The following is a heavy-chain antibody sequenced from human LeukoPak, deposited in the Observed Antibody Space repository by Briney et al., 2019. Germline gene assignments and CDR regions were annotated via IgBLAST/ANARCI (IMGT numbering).Heavy chain of an antibody. J-gene: IGHJ2*01. CDR1: GFTFSSST. Sequence: GGSLRLSCAASGFTFSSSTMNWVRPAPGKGLEWVSSISSSGIHMNYADSVKGRFTIARDNAKNSLYLQMNSLGADDTAVYYCAREEYYFGSGSRTYWYFDLWGRGTLVTVSS. CDR2: ISSSGIHM. D-gene: IGHD3-10*01. V-gene: IGHV3-21*01. CDR3: AREEYYFGSGSRTYWYFDL.